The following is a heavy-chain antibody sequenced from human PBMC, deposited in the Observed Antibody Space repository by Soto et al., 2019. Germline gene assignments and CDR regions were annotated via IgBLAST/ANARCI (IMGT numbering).Heavy chain of an antibody. CDR1: GGSISSYY. D-gene: IGHD5-12*01. J-gene: IGHJ3*02. CDR3: ARGGGIVATIAFDI. V-gene: IGHV4-59*01. Sequence: SETLSLTCTVSGGSISSYYWSWIRQPPGKGLEWIGDIYYSGSTNYNPSLKSRVTISVDTSKNQFSLKLSSVTAADTAVYYCARGGGIVATIAFDIWGQGTMVTVSS. CDR2: IYYSGST.